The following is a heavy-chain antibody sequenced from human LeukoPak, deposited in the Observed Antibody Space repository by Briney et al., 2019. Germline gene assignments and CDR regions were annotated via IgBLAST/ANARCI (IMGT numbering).Heavy chain of an antibody. CDR1: GGSFSGYY. CDR2: INHSGST. D-gene: IGHD4-23*01. CDR3: ARRPWRGGKNWFDT. J-gene: IGHJ5*02. V-gene: IGHV4-34*01. Sequence: SETLSLTCAVYGGSFSGYYWSWIRQPPGKGLEWIGEINHSGSTNYNPSLKSRVTISVDTSKNQFSLKLSSVTAADTAVYYCARRPWRGGKNWFDTRCQGTLVTVSS.